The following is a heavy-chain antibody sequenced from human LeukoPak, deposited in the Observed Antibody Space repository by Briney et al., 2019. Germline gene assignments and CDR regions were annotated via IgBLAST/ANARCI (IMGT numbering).Heavy chain of an antibody. J-gene: IGHJ4*02. V-gene: IGHV1-69*08. D-gene: IGHD2-2*01. CDR1: GGTFSSYT. CDR2: IIPILGTA. CDR3: ARDSCSSTSCRDY. Sequence: GASVKVSCKASGGTFSSYTISWVRQAPGQGLEWMGRIIPILGTANYAQKFQGRVTITADKSTSTAYMELSSLRSEDTAVYYCARDSCSSTSCRDYWGQGTLVTVSS.